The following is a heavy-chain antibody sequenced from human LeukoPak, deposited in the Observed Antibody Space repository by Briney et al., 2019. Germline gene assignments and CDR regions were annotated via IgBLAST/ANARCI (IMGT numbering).Heavy chain of an antibody. J-gene: IGHJ4*02. CDR2: ISYDGSNK. V-gene: IGHV3-30*04. CDR3: ARAPGYCSSTSCYSRDY. CDR1: GFTFSSYA. D-gene: IGHD2-2*01. Sequence: PGGSLRLSCAASGFTFSSYAMHWVRQAPGKGLEWVAVISYDGSNKYYADSVKGRFTISRDNSKNALYLQMNSLRAEDTAVYYCARAPGYCSSTSCYSRDYWGQGTLVTVSS.